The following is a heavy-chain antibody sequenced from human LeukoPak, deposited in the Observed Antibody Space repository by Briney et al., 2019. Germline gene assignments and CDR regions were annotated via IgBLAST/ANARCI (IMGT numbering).Heavy chain of an antibody. CDR2: IKFHGHET. CDR1: GINFNNYD. CDR3: AREAPICTNADCRTGFDY. D-gene: IGHD2-8*01. J-gene: IGHJ4*02. V-gene: IGHV3-30*02. Sequence: PGGSLRLSCVASGINFNNYDLHWVRQAPGKGLEWVAFIKFHGHETFYADSVGGRFTFSRDNSRNTSYLQMNSLRSEDTAVYYCAREAPICTNADCRTGFDYWGQGTLVAVSS.